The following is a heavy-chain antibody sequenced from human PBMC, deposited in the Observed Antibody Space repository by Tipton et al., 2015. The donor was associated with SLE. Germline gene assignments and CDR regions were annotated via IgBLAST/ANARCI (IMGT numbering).Heavy chain of an antibody. D-gene: IGHD2-21*01. CDR2: INHDGSEK. J-gene: IGHJ4*02. CDR1: GLNLSLDW. V-gene: IGHV3-7*03. CDR3: ARVMEERGDNTY. Sequence: SLRLSCAASGLNLSLDWLNWVRQAPGKGLEWVANINHDGSEKFYVDSVKGRFTISRDNTKNSVYLQMNSLRAEDTAVYYCARVMEERGDNTYWGQGTLVSVS.